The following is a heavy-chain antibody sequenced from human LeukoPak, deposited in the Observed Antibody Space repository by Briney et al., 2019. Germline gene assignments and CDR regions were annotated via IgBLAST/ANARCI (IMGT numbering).Heavy chain of an antibody. J-gene: IGHJ4*02. Sequence: PGGSLRLSCAASGFTFRNAWMNWVRQAPGKGLEWVGCIKSKTGGGTTDYAAPVKGRFTISRDDSKNTLYLQMNSLKTEDTAVYYCTTGLNWGQGTLVIVSS. CDR1: GFTFRNAW. CDR2: IKSKTGGGTT. CDR3: TTGLN. V-gene: IGHV3-15*01.